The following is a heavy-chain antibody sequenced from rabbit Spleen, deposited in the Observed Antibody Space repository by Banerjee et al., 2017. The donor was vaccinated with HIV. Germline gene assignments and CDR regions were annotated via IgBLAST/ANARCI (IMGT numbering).Heavy chain of an antibody. V-gene: IGHV1S47*01. J-gene: IGHJ4*01. CDR3: VRFFDL. Sequence: QEQLVESGGGLVQPGGSLTLSCKTSGFYFSSYSMSWVRQAPGKGLVWIGAIGTAEGSTYYASWVNGRFTISSDNAQNTVFLQMTSLTAADTATYFCVRFFDLWGQGTLVTVS. CDR2: IGTAEGST. CDR1: GFYFSSYS.